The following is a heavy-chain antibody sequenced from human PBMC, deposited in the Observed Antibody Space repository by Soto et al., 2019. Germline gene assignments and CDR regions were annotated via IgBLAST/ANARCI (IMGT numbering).Heavy chain of an antibody. CDR2: IIPILGIA. D-gene: IGHD3-16*02. CDR1: GGTFSSYT. V-gene: IGHV1-69*02. Sequence: QVQLVQSGAEVKKPGSSVKVSCKASGGTFSSYTISWVRQAPGQGLEWMGRIIPILGIANYAQKFQGRVTLTADKPTSKAYMALGSLRSEDTAGYYCASPIDYYSGMDVWGQGTTVNVS. J-gene: IGHJ6*02. CDR3: ASPIDYYSGMDV.